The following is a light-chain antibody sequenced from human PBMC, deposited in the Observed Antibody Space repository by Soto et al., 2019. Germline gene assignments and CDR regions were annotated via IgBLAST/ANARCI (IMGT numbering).Light chain of an antibody. Sequence: DIQMTQSPSSLSASVRDRVTITCRASQSISTYLNWYQHKPGKAPNVLIYAASSLQSGVPSRFSGSGSGTDFTLTINSLQPDDFATYYCQQNYKTPYTFGQGTKLEIK. J-gene: IGKJ2*01. CDR2: AAS. CDR3: QQNYKTPYT. V-gene: IGKV1-39*01. CDR1: QSISTY.